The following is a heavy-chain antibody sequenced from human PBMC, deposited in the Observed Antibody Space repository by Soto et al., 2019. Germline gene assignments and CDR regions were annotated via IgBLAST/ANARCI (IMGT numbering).Heavy chain of an antibody. J-gene: IGHJ4*02. CDR3: ARETEDYGDYVRFYY. CDR2: IIPIFGTA. V-gene: IGHV1-69*13. CDR1: GGTFSSYA. Sequence: ASVKVSCKASGGTFSSYAISWVRQAPGQGLEWMGGIIPIFGTANYAQKFQGRVTITADESTSTAYMELSSLRSEDTAVYYCARETEDYGDYVRFYYWGQGTLVTVSS. D-gene: IGHD4-17*01.